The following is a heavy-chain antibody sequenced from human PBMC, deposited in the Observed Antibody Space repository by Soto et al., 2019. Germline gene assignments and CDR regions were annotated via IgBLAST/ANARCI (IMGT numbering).Heavy chain of an antibody. CDR1: GGSISTNNW. D-gene: IGHD3-10*01. V-gene: IGHV4-4*02. CDR2: IYHSGST. J-gene: IGHJ4*02. Sequence: QVQLQESGPGLVEPSGTLSLTCGVSGGSISTNNWWSWVRQSPGRGLEWMGEIYHSGSTNYNPSLKSRVTMSVDKSKNPSSLELASVTAADTAVYYCAREKGAGTYRGFDYWGQGTLVTVSS. CDR3: AREKGAGTYRGFDY.